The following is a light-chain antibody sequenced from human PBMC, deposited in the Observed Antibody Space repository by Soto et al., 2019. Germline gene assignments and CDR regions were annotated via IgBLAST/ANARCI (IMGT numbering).Light chain of an antibody. J-gene: IGLJ1*01. CDR1: SSDVGGYNY. CDR3: SSYTSSSTLV. CDR2: DVS. V-gene: IGLV2-14*01. Sequence: QPALTHPASVSGSPGQSITISCTGTSSDVGGYNYVSWYQQHPGKAPKLMIYDVSNRPSGVSNRFSGSKSGNTASLTISGLQAEDEADYYCSSYTSSSTLVFGTGTKVTVL.